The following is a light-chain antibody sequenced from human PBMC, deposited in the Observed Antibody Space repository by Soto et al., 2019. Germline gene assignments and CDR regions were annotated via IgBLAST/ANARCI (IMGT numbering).Light chain of an antibody. Sequence: VLTQPPSASGSPGQSVTIPCAGTSTDVGEYNYVSWYQQHPGKVPKLIIFEVNKRPSGVPDRFSGSKSGDTASLTVSGLQAEDEADYYCSSFVGAPVIFGGGTKVTVL. J-gene: IGLJ2*01. CDR3: SSFVGAPVI. CDR2: EVN. V-gene: IGLV2-8*01. CDR1: STDVGEYNY.